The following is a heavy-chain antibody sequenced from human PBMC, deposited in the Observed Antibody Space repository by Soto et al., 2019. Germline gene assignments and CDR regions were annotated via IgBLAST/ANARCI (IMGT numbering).Heavy chain of an antibody. J-gene: IGHJ4*02. CDR2: TIDSGGRS. CDR1: GFTFSSHA. CDR3: EQDKMEQLLVGGSYDY. D-gene: IGHD6-19*01. V-gene: IGHV3-23*02. Sequence: EVQLLESGGGLVQPGGSLRLSFAASGFTFSSHAMSWVRQAPGKGLEWVSSTIDSGGRSYHGDYVRGRFTISRDNSKNTLYLQLNRMRDEDTALYYCEQDKMEQLLVGGSYDYWGQGALVTVSS.